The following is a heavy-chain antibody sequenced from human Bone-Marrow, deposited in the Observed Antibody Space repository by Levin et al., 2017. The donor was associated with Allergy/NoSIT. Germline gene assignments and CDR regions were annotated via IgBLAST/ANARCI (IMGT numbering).Heavy chain of an antibody. CDR3: ARKVMVQGCDAFDI. D-gene: IGHD3-10*01. J-gene: IGHJ3*02. CDR1: GFTFSSYS. Sequence: GGSLRLSCAASGFTFSSYSMNWVRQAPGKGLEWVSSISSSSSYIYYADSVKGRFTISRDNAKNSLYLQMNSLRAEDTAVYYCARKVMVQGCDAFDIWGQGTMVTVSS. CDR2: ISSSSSYI. V-gene: IGHV3-21*01.